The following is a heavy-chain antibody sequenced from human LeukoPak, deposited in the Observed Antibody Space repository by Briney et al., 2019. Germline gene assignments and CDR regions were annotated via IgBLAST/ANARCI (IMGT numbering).Heavy chain of an antibody. Sequence: GSLGLSCAASGFTFSSYSMNWVRQAPGKGLEWVSFISSSSSTIYYADSVKGRFTISRDNAKNSLYLQMNSLRDEDTAVYYCARGPRYFDWLSLAHFDYWGQGTLVTVSS. D-gene: IGHD3-9*01. V-gene: IGHV3-48*02. CDR1: GFTFSSYS. J-gene: IGHJ4*02. CDR2: ISSSSSTI. CDR3: ARGPRYFDWLSLAHFDY.